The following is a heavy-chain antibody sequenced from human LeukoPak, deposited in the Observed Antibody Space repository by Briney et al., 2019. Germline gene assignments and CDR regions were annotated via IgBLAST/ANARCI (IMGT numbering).Heavy chain of an antibody. D-gene: IGHD3-10*01. CDR1: GFTFRNYV. V-gene: IGHV3-30-3*01. J-gene: IGHJ4*02. CDR2: TSSDLNVK. Sequence: GGSLRLPCAASGFTFRNYVIHWVRQAPGKGLEWVAATSSDLNVKLYADSVKGRFTISRDNSRSTLYLQMNSLRPEDTAIYYCAREGYYGSGSPPSLYFDYWGQGTLVTVSS. CDR3: AREGYYGSGSPPSLYFDY.